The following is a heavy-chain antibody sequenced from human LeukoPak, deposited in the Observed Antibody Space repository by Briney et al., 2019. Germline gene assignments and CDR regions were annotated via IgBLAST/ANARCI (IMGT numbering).Heavy chain of an antibody. CDR1: GFTFSDYY. CDR3: TTGLSTLGELSVDY. Sequence: GGSLRLSCAASGFTFSDYYMSWIRQAPGKGLEWVSYISSSGSTIYYADSVKGRFTISRDNAKNSLYLQMNSLRAEDTAVYYCTTGLSTLGELSVDYWGQGTLVTVSS. J-gene: IGHJ4*02. V-gene: IGHV3-11*01. D-gene: IGHD3-10*01. CDR2: ISSSGSTI.